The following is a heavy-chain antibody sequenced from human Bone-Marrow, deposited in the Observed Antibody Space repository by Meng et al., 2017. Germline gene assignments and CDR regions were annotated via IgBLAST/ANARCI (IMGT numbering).Heavy chain of an antibody. J-gene: IGHJ5*02. CDR1: GCSISTSSYD. CDR3: ARQGFLEWLLYRGNWFDP. V-gene: IGHV4-39*01. Sequence: QLQLQESGPGLVKPSETLSLTCTVSGCSISTSSYDWGWIRQPPGKGLEWIESIYYSGSTYYNPSLKSRVTISVDTSKNQFSLKLSSVTAADTAVYYCARQGFLEWLLYRGNWFDPWGQGTLVTVSS. CDR2: IYYSGST. D-gene: IGHD3-3*01.